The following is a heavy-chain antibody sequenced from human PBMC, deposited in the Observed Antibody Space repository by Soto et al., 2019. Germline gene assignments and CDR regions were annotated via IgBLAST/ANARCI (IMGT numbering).Heavy chain of an antibody. CDR3: AKGAFVGTTSQGSRDFDY. D-gene: IGHD1-26*01. J-gene: IGHJ4*02. Sequence: GGSLRLSCAASGFTFSSYAMTWVRQAPGKGLEWVSAISGGGGTTYYADSVKGRFTISRDNSKNTLFLQMNSLRAEDTAIYYCAKGAFVGTTSQGSRDFDYWGQGTLVTVSS. CDR2: ISGGGGTT. CDR1: GFTFSSYA. V-gene: IGHV3-23*01.